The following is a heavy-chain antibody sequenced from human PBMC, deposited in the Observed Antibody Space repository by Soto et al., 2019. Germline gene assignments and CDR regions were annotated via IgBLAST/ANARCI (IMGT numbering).Heavy chain of an antibody. V-gene: IGHV1-69*04. CDR1: GGTFSSYT. J-gene: IGHJ5*02. CDR3: ARDGAAAGPGPNWFDP. CDR2: IIPILGIA. D-gene: IGHD6-13*01. Sequence: GASVKVSCKASGGTFSSYTISWVRQAPGQGLEWMGRIIPILGIANYAQKFQGRVTITADKSTSTAYMELSSLRSEDTAVYYCARDGAAAGPGPNWFDPWGQGTLVTVSS.